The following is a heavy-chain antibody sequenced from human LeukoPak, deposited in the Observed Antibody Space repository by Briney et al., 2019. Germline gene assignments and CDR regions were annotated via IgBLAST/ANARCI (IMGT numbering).Heavy chain of an antibody. CDR1: GGSISSYY. CDR3: ARVGYDSGSFRDDAFDI. CDR2: IYYSGRT. V-gene: IGHV4-59*01. D-gene: IGHD3-10*01. J-gene: IGHJ3*02. Sequence: SETLSLTCTVSGGSISSYYWSWIRQPPGKGLEWIGYIYYSGRTNYNPSLKSQVTISVDTSKNQFSLKLSSVTAADTAVYYCARVGYDSGSFRDDAFDIWGQGTMVTVSS.